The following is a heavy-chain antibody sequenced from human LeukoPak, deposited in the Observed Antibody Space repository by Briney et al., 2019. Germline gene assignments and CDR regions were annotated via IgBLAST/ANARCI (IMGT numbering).Heavy chain of an antibody. V-gene: IGHV4-34*01. CDR1: GGSFSGYY. D-gene: IGHD6-19*01. CDR2: INHSGST. CDR3: ARGRGSGWYEPPDY. J-gene: IGHJ4*02. Sequence: PSETLSLTCAVYGGSFSGYYWSWIRQPPGKGLEWIGEINHSGSTNYNPSLKSRVTISVDTSKSQFSLKLSSVTAADTAVYYCARGRGSGWYEPPDYWGQGTLVTVSS.